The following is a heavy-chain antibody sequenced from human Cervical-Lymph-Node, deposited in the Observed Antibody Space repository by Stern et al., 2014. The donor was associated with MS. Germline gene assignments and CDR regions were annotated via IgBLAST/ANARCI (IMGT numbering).Heavy chain of an antibody. V-gene: IGHV3-23*04. CDR3: AKDMRSSIAAAGQADY. D-gene: IGHD6-13*01. CDR2: ISGSGGST. Sequence: EVQLVESGGGLVQPGGSLRLSCAASGFTFSSYVMSWVRQAPGTGLEWVSAISGSGGSTYYADSVKGRFTISRDNAKNTLYLQMNSLRAEDTAVYYCAKDMRSSIAAAGQADYWGQGTLVTVSS. CDR1: GFTFSSYV. J-gene: IGHJ4*02.